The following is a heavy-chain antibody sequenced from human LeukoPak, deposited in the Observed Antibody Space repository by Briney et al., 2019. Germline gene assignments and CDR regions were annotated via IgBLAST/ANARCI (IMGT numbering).Heavy chain of an antibody. Sequence: GASVKVSCKASGGTFSSYAISWVRQAPGQGLEWMGGIIPIFGTANYAQKFQGRVTITADESTSTAYMELSSLRSEDTAVHYCARVEGGGLDYWGQGTLVTVSS. CDR2: IIPIFGTA. CDR3: ARVEGGGLDY. V-gene: IGHV1-69*01. CDR1: GGTFSSYA. J-gene: IGHJ4*02.